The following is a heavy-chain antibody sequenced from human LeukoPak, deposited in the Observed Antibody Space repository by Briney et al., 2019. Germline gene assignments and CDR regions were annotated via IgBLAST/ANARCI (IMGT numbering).Heavy chain of an antibody. CDR3: ARHREYDFRSGYSGPYWYFDL. Sequence: PSETLSLTCTVSGGSIRSSSYYWGWIRQPPGKGLEWIGSIYYSGSTYYNPSLKSRVTISVDTSKNQFSLKLSSVTAADTAVYYCARHREYDFRSGYSGPYWYFDLWGRGTLVTVSS. J-gene: IGHJ2*01. V-gene: IGHV4-39*01. D-gene: IGHD3/OR15-3a*01. CDR1: GGSIRSSSYY. CDR2: IYYSGST.